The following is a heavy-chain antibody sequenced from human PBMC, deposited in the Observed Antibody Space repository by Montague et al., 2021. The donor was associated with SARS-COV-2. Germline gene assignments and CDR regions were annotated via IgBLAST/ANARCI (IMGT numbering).Heavy chain of an antibody. D-gene: IGHD5-12*01. Sequence: SLRLSCAASGFTFSSYAMHWVRQAPGKGLEWVAVISYDVSNKYYLDSVXGRFTISRDNSKNTLYLQMNSLRAEDTAVYYCARDWDGYDLDYGMDVWGQGTTVTVSS. CDR3: ARDWDGYDLDYGMDV. J-gene: IGHJ6*02. V-gene: IGHV3-30*04. CDR2: ISYDVSNK. CDR1: GFTFSSYA.